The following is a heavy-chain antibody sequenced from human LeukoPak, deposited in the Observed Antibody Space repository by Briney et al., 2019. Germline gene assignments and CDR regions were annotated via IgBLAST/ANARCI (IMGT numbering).Heavy chain of an antibody. CDR3: ARGSIVPAKYLHYYYYMDV. CDR1: GYTFTSYG. J-gene: IGHJ6*03. Sequence: ASVTVSCKASGYTFTSYGISWVRQAPGQGLEWMGWISAYNGNTNYAQKLQGRVTMTTDTSTSTAYMELRSLRSDDTAVYYCARGSIVPAKYLHYYYYMDVWGKGTTVTVSS. D-gene: IGHD2-2*01. CDR2: ISAYNGNT. V-gene: IGHV1-18*01.